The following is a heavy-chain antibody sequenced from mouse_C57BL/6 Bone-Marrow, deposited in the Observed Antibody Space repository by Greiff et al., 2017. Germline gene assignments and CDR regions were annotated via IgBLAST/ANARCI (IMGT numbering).Heavy chain of an antibody. CDR3: TTNWALNFDY. J-gene: IGHJ2*01. Sequence: QLQQSGAELVRPGASVKLSCTASGFNIKDDYMHWVKQRPEQGLEWIGWIDPENGDTEYASKFQGKATITADTSSNTAYLQLSSLTSEDTAVYYCTTNWALNFDYWGQGTTLTVSS. CDR2: IDPENGDT. CDR1: GFNIKDDY. D-gene: IGHD4-1*01. V-gene: IGHV14-4*01.